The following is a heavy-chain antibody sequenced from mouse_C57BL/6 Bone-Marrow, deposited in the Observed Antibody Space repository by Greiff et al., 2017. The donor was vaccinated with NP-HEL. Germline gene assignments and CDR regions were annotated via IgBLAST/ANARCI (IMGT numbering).Heavy chain of an antibody. CDR2: IDPSDSYT. CDR1: GYTFTSYW. Sequence: QVQLQQSGAELVMPGASVKLSCKASGYTFTSYWMHWVKQRPGQGLEWIGEIDPSDSYTNYNQKFKGKSTLTVDKSSSTAYMQLSSLTSDDSAVYYCARKAHYYVSSDWYFDVWGTGTTVTVSS. J-gene: IGHJ1*03. D-gene: IGHD1-1*01. V-gene: IGHV1-69*01. CDR3: ARKAHYYVSSDWYFDV.